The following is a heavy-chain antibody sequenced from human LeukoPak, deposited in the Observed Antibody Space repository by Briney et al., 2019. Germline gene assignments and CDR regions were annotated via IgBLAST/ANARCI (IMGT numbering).Heavy chain of an antibody. CDR1: GFTFTSSA. CDR3: AAAGIWFGELYY. D-gene: IGHD3-10*01. V-gene: IGHV1-58*02. J-gene: IGHJ4*02. CDR2: IVVGSGNT. Sequence: ASVKVSCKASGFTFTSSAMQWVQQARGQRLEWIGWIVVGSGNTNYAQKFQERVTITRDMSTSTAYMELSSLRSEDTAVYYCAAAGIWFGELYYWGQGTLVTVSS.